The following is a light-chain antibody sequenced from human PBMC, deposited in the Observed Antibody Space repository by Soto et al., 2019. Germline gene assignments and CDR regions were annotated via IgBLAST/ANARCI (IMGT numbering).Light chain of an antibody. J-gene: IGLJ1*01. CDR2: GNS. V-gene: IGLV1-40*01. CDR1: SSNIGAGYD. Sequence: QSVLTQPPSVSGAPGQRVTISCTGSSSNIGAGYDGHWYQQLPGTAPKLLIYGNSNRPSGVPDRFSGSKSGTSASLAIPGLQAEDEADYYCQSYDSSLSGYVFGTGTKVTVL. CDR3: QSYDSSLSGYV.